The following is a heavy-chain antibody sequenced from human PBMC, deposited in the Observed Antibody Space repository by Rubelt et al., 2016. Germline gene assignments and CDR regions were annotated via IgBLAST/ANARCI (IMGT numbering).Heavy chain of an antibody. V-gene: IGHV1-69*01. CDR2: IIPLFGTN. Sequence: QVQLVQSGAEVKIPGSSVKVSCKASGGSFRNSPISWVRQAPGQGPEWMGGIIPLFGTNNYALKFQGRGTVTAAEATSTAYMELSSLRSEDTAVYYCATHLVPAQIRSGYYYYYYMDVWGKGTTVTVSS. CDR1: GGSFRNSP. J-gene: IGHJ6*03. CDR3: ATHLVPAQIRSGYYYYYYMDV. D-gene: IGHD2-2*01.